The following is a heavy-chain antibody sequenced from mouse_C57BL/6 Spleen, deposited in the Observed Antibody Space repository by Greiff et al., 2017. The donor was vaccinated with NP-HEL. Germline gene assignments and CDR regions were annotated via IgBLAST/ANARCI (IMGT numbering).Heavy chain of an antibody. CDR3: WRGDPHY. CDR2: WSDDNY. J-gene: IGHJ2*01. V-gene: IGHV8-2*01. CDR1: FSLSTSCMGL. Sequence: QVTLKECGPGILQPSQSLSLACTSSGFSLSTSCMGLSWLRKPSGMDFVWLVSIWSDDNYYNASLKGRLTISTETSNYQVFLKLTSVDTADSATYCGAWRGDPHYWGQGTTLTVSS.